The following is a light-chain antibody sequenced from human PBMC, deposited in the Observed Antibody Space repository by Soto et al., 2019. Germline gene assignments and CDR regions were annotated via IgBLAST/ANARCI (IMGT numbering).Light chain of an antibody. V-gene: IGKV3-11*01. J-gene: IGKJ2*01. Sequence: EIVLTQSPATLSLSPGERATLSCRASQSVSSYLAWYQQKPGQAPRLLIYDASNRATGIPARFSGSGSGTAFTLTISSLEPQDFTVYYCQHRSNWPMYTFGQGTKVDIK. CDR1: QSVSSY. CDR2: DAS. CDR3: QHRSNWPMYT.